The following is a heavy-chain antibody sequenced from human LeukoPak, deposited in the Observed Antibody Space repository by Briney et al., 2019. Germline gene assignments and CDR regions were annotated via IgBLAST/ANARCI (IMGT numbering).Heavy chain of an antibody. CDR1: GFTFSNAW. J-gene: IGHJ4*02. D-gene: IGHD1-14*01. V-gene: IGHV3-15*01. Sequence: PGGSLRLSCAASGFTFSNAWMSWVRQAPGKRLEWVGRIKSKTDGGTTDYAAPVKGRFTISRDDSKNTLYLQMNSLKTEDTAVYYCTTAVGVTGFDYWGQGTLVTVSS. CDR2: IKSKTDGGTT. CDR3: TTAVGVTGFDY.